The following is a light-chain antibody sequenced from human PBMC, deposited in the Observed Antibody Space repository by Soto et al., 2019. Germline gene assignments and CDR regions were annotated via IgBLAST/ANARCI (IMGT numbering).Light chain of an antibody. CDR2: GYS. V-gene: IGLV1-40*01. Sequence: QSVLTQPPSVSGAPGQRVTISCTGRSSNIGAGSEVHWYQHLPGTAPKLLIFGYSNRHSGVPDRFSGSKSGTSASLAITGLQAEDESDYYCQSYDSSLSGYVFGTGTKLTVL. J-gene: IGLJ1*01. CDR1: SSNIGAGSE. CDR3: QSYDSSLSGYV.